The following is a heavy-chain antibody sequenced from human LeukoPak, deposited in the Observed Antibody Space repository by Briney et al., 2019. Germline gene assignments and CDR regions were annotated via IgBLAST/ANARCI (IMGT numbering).Heavy chain of an antibody. V-gene: IGHV3-7*01. CDR3: ARVEGFGQLYYYYYGMDV. J-gene: IGHJ6*02. Sequence: GGSLRLSCAASGFTFSSYWMSWVRQAPGKGLEWVANIKQDGSEKYYVDSVKGRFTISRDNAKNSLYLQMNSLRAEDTAVYYCARVEGFGQLYYYYYGMDVWGQGTTVTVSS. D-gene: IGHD3-10*01. CDR1: GFTFSSYW. CDR2: IKQDGSEK.